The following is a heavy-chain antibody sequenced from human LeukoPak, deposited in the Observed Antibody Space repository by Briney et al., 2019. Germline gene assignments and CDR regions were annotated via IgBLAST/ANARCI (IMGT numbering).Heavy chain of an antibody. D-gene: IGHD7-27*01. J-gene: IGHJ3*02. V-gene: IGHV1-18*01. Sequence: ASVKVSCKASGYTFTNDGISWVQQAPGQGLEWMGWIGTESGNTNYAPSFQARVTLTTDTSSTTAYMELRSLTSDDTAAYYCARTPLGKMHAFDIWGQGTIVTVSS. CDR1: GYTFTNDG. CDR3: ARTPLGKMHAFDI. CDR2: IGTESGNT.